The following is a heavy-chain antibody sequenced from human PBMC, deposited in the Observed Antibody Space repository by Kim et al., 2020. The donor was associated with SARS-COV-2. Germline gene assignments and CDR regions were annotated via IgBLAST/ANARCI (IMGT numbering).Heavy chain of an antibody. CDR2: ISYDGSNK. J-gene: IGHJ6*02. Sequence: GGSLRLSCAASGFTFSSYAMHWVRQAPGKGLEWVAVISYDGSNKYYADSVKGRFTISRDNSKNTLYLQMNSLRAEDTAVYYCARDGDIVVVPAAMPSSYYYYGMDVWGQGTTVTVSS. CDR3: ARDGDIVVVPAAMPSSYYYYGMDV. CDR1: GFTFSSYA. V-gene: IGHV3-30*04. D-gene: IGHD2-2*01.